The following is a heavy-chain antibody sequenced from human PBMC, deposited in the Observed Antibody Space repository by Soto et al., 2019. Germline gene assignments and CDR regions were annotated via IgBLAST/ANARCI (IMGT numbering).Heavy chain of an antibody. CDR2: IYPGDSDT. V-gene: IGHV5-51*01. CDR3: ARPRSGSYRLDYYGMDV. D-gene: IGHD3-10*01. Sequence: GGSLKISCKGSGYSFTSYWIAWVRQMPGEGLEWMGIIYPGDSDTRYSPSFQGQVTISADKSISTAYLQWSSLKASDTAIYYCARPRSGSYRLDYYGMDVWGQGTTVTVSS. CDR1: GYSFTSYW. J-gene: IGHJ6*02.